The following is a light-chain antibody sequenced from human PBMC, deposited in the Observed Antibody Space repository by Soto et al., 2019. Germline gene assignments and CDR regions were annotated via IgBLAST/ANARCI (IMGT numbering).Light chain of an antibody. CDR2: GSF. CDR3: QQYDIWPWT. Sequence: EIVMTQSPGTLSVSPGEGATLSCRASQSVRSNLAWYQQKPGQAPRLLIFGSFPRAPGVPSGFSGSGSGTEFTLTISSLQSEDFALYYCQQYDIWPWTFGQGTKVDIK. CDR1: QSVRSN. J-gene: IGKJ1*01. V-gene: IGKV3-15*01.